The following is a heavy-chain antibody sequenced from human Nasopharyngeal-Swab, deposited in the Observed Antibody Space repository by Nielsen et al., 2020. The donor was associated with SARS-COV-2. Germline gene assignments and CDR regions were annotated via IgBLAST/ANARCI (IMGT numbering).Heavy chain of an antibody. D-gene: IGHD2-15*01. V-gene: IGHV3-7*01. Sequence: VRQAPGKGLEWVANIKQDGSEKYYVDSVKGRFTISRDNAKNSLYLQMNSLRAEDTAVYYCARGDISAVWGKGTTVTVPS. CDR3: ARGDISAV. J-gene: IGHJ6*04. CDR2: IKQDGSEK.